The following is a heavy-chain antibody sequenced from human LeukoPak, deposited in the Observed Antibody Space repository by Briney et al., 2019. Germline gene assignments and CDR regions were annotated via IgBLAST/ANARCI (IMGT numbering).Heavy chain of an antibody. J-gene: IGHJ3*02. CDR2: INSDGSST. D-gene: IGHD3-22*01. V-gene: IGHV3-74*01. Sequence: GGSLRLSCAASGFTFSSYSMNWVRQVPGKGLVWVSRINSDGSSTSYADSVKGRFTISRDNGKNTLYLQMNSLRDEDTAVYYCGRAQWLSGEDAFDIWGQGTMVTVSS. CDR3: GRAQWLSGEDAFDI. CDR1: GFTFSSYS.